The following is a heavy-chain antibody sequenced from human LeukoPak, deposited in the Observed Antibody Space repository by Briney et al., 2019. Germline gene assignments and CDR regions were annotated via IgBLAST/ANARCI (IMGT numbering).Heavy chain of an antibody. J-gene: IGHJ3*02. CDR1: GFTFSSYW. D-gene: IGHD3-3*01. CDR3: ARDRDYDFWSGYWPGAFDI. V-gene: IGHV3-21*01. CDR2: ISSSSSYI. Sequence: GGSLRLSCAASGFTFSSYWMSWVRQAPGKGLEWVSSISSSSSYIYYADSVKGRFTISRDNAKNSLYLQMNSLRAEDTAVYYCARDRDYDFWSGYWPGAFDIWGQGTMVTVSS.